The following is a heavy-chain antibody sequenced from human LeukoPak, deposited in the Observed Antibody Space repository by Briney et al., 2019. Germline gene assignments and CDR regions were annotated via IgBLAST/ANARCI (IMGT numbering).Heavy chain of an antibody. V-gene: IGHV1-69*05. CDR3: ARDTQLYYYYGMDV. CDR1: GGTFSSYA. D-gene: IGHD2-2*01. Sequence: SVKVSCKASGGTFSSYAISWVRQAPGQGLEWMGGIIPIFGTANYAQKLQGRVTMTTDTSTSTAYMELRSLRSDDTAVYYCARDTQLYYYYGMDVWGQGTTVTVSS. J-gene: IGHJ6*02. CDR2: IIPIFGTA.